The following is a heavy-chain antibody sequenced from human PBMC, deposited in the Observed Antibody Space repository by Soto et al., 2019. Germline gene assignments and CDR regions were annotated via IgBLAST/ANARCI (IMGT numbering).Heavy chain of an antibody. V-gene: IGHV4-61*01. Sequence: PSDTLSLTCTVSGGTVRSGRYYWSWIRQPPGKGLEWIGYIYYSGSTNYNPSLKSRVTISVDTSKNQFSLKLSSVTAADTAVYYCARVGSGSYREYDCWGQGTLVTVSS. CDR3: ARVGSGSYREYDC. J-gene: IGHJ4*02. D-gene: IGHD3-10*01. CDR1: GGTVRSGRYY. CDR2: IYYSGST.